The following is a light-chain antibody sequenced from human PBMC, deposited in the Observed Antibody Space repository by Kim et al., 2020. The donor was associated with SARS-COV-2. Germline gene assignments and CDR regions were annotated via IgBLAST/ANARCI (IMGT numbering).Light chain of an antibody. CDR1: QSVSSYY. V-gene: IGKV3-20*01. J-gene: IGKJ1*01. CDR2: GAS. CDR3: QQYGSSPRT. Sequence: EIVLTQSPGTLSLSPGERATLSCRASQSVSSYYLAWYQRKPGQAPRLFIYGASSRAIGIPYRFSGSGSGTDFTLTINRLEPEDFAVYYCQQYGSSPRTFGQGTKVDIK.